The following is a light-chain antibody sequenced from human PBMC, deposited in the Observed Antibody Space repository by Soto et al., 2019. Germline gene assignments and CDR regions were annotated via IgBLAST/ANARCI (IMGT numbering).Light chain of an antibody. Sequence: EIVMTQSPATLSVSPGXRATLSCRASQSVGSNLAWYQQKPGQAPRLLIYGASTRATGIPARFSGSGSGTEFTLTISSLQSEDFAVYYCQQYNNWPRTFCQGTKVDIK. J-gene: IGKJ1*01. CDR1: QSVGSN. CDR3: QQYNNWPRT. V-gene: IGKV3-15*01. CDR2: GAS.